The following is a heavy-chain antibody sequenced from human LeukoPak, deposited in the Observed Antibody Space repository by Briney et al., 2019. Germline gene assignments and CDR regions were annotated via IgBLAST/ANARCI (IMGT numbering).Heavy chain of an antibody. CDR3: ARDHPSSGWDSPDAFDI. CDR1: GFTFSSYA. Sequence: PGRSLRLSCAASGFTFSSYAMHWVRQAPGKGLEWVAVILYDGSNKYYADSVKGRFTISRDNSKNTLYLQMNSLRAEDTAVYYCARDHPSSGWDSPDAFDIWGQGTMVTVSS. J-gene: IGHJ3*02. D-gene: IGHD3-9*01. V-gene: IGHV3-30-3*01. CDR2: ILYDGSNK.